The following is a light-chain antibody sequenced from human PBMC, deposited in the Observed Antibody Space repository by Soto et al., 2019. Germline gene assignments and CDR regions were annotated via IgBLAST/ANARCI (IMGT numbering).Light chain of an antibody. CDR3: APWDYRLNGHG. V-gene: IGLV1-44*01. CDR2: TTN. Sequence: QSVLTHPLSATGIHGRRLTISYSGSSSNIRTRSVHWFQQRPGTAPNLLVSTTNQRPSGVPERFSGSKSGTSASLAISGLQSEDEADYYCAPWDYRLNGHGFGTGTKVTV. CDR1: SSNIRTRS. J-gene: IGLJ1*01.